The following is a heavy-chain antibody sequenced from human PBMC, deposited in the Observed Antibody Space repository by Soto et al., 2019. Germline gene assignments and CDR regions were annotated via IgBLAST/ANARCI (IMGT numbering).Heavy chain of an antibody. CDR1: GGSISGSYYY. J-gene: IGHJ4*02. D-gene: IGHD1-20*01. V-gene: IGHV4-39*01. Sequence: SETLSLTCAVSGGSISGSYYYWGCLRQSPGRGPEWIGSVFYTGFTSYNPSLESRVSVSVDTSKNQFSLKVSAVTAADTAVYYCASSQKGYNWNYFDHWGQGALVTVSS. CDR2: VFYTGFT. CDR3: ASSQKGYNWNYFDH.